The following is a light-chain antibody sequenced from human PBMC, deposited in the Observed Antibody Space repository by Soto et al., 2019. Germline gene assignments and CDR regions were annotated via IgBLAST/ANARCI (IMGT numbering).Light chain of an antibody. CDR3: QQYNTSPMT. CDR1: QSISSW. J-gene: IGKJ1*01. Sequence: IQMTQSPSTLSASVGDRVTITGRASQSISSWLAWYQQKPGQAPKLLIYDASSLESGVPSRFSGSGSGTEFTLTISSLQPADSATYYCQQYNTSPMTFGQGTKVDI. V-gene: IGKV1-5*01. CDR2: DAS.